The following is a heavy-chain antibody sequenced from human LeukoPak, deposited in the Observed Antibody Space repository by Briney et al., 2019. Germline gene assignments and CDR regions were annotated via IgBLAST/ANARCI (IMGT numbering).Heavy chain of an antibody. CDR2: INPNSGGT. D-gene: IGHD3-10*01. CDR1: GYTFTGYY. Sequence: ASVKVSCKASGYTFTGYYMHWVRQAPGQGLEWMGWINPNSGGTNYAQKFQGWVTMTRDTSISTAYMELSRLRSDDTAVYYCARGGRLDYYGSGSYYIGAFDIWGQGTMVTVSS. CDR3: ARGGRLDYYGSGSYYIGAFDI. J-gene: IGHJ3*02. V-gene: IGHV1-2*04.